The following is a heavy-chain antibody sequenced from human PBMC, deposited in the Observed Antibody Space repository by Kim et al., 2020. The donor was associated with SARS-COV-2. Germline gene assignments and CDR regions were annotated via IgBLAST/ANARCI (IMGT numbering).Heavy chain of an antibody. CDR2: MYSDGST. D-gene: IGHD3-3*01. CDR1: GFSVSSNY. CDR3: ARVDVSGDYDFWSGSYMQRGYYFAS. V-gene: IGHV3-53*01. Sequence: GGSLRLSCAASGFSVSSNYMSWVRQAPGRGLEWVSVMYSDGSTDFADSVKGRFTISRDNSKNTLYLQMNSLRVEDTAVYYCARVDVSGDYDFWSGSYMQRGYYFASWGQGTLVTVSS. J-gene: IGHJ4*02.